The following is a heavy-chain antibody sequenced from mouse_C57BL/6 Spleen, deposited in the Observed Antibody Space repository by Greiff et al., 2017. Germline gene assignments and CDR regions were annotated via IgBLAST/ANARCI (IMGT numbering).Heavy chain of an antibody. D-gene: IGHD2-3*01. J-gene: IGHJ3*01. CDR1: GFNIKDDY. CDR3: TPIGWLLRRAY. V-gene: IGHV14-4*01. CDR2: IDPENGDT. Sequence: EVKVVESGAELVRPGASVKLSCTASGFNIKDDYMHWVKQRPEQGLEWIGWIDPENGDTEYASKFQGKATITADTSSNTAYLQLSSLTSEDTAVYYCTPIGWLLRRAYWGQGTLVTVSA.